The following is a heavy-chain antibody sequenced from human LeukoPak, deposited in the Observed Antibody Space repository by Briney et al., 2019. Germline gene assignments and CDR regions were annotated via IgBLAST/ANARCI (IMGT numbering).Heavy chain of an antibody. D-gene: IGHD5-12*01. Sequence: SLRLSCTASGFTFDNYAMSWFRQAPGKGLEWVGFIRSKISGGTTEYAAFVKGRFTISRDDSRDLAYLRMTSLKSEYAAVYYCVRYRGDADYWGQGSLDAVSS. CDR1: GFTFDNYA. J-gene: IGHJ4*02. CDR2: IRSKISGGTT. V-gene: IGHV3-49*03. CDR3: VRYRGDADY.